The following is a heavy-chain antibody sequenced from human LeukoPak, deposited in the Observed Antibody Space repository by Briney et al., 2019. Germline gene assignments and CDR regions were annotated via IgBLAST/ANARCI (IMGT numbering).Heavy chain of an antibody. CDR1: GFTFSSYA. CDR2: ISGSGGST. CDR3: AKPHSSGWYYFDY. D-gene: IGHD6-19*01. J-gene: IGHJ4*02. V-gene: IGHV3-23*01. Sequence: GGSLRLSCAASGFTFSSYAMSWVRQAPGKGLEWVSSISGSGGSTYYADSVKGRFTISRDNSKNTLYLQMDSLRAEDTAVYYCAKPHSSGWYYFDYWGQGTLVTVSS.